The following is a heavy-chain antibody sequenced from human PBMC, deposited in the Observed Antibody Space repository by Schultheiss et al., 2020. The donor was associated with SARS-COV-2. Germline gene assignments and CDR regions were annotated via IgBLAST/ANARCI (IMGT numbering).Heavy chain of an antibody. V-gene: IGHV1-18*01. J-gene: IGHJ4*02. D-gene: IGHD6-13*01. CDR3: ARGLPYSSSWYYGY. CDR1: GGIFSSYA. Sequence: ASVKVSCKASGGIFSSYAISWVRQAPGQGLEWMGWISAYNGNTNYAQKLQGRVTMTRDTSISTAYMELSRLRSDDTAVYYCARGLPYSSSWYYGYWGQGTLVTVSS. CDR2: ISAYNGNT.